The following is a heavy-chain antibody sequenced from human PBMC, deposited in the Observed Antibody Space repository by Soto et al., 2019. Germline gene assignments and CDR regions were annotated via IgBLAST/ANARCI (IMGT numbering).Heavy chain of an antibody. CDR1: GGSISSYY. CDR3: ARAIAAAGRVYYGMDV. J-gene: IGHJ6*02. D-gene: IGHD6-13*01. V-gene: IGHV4-59*01. Sequence: SETLSLTCTVSGGSISSYYWSWIRQPPGKGLEWIGYIYYSGSTNYNPSLKSRVTISVDTSKNQFSLKLSSVTAADTAVYYCARAIAAAGRVYYGMDVWGQGTTVTVSS. CDR2: IYYSGST.